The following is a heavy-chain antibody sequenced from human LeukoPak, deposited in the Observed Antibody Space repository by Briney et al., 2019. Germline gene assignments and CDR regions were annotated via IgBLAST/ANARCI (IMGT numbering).Heavy chain of an antibody. CDR1: GGSFDGYY. CDR3: ARYCSGGSCYSGKIFDY. CDR2: IYYSGST. V-gene: IGHV4-34*01. Sequence: KASETLSLTCAVFGGSFDGYYWTWIRQSPEKGLEWIGSIYYSGSTYYNPSLKSRVTISVDTSKNQFSLKLSSVTAADTAVYYCARYCSGGSCYSGKIFDYWGQGTLVTVAS. D-gene: IGHD2-15*01. J-gene: IGHJ4*02.